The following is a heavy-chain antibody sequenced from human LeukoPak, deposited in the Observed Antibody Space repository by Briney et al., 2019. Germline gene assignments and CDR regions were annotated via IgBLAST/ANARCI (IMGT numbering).Heavy chain of an antibody. J-gene: IGHJ4*02. CDR2: IHYSGTT. CDR1: GGSISGFY. CDR3: ARTDGSNFGAKFDF. Sequence: SETLSLTCTVSGGSISGFYWSWIRQPPGRGLEWIGYIHYSGTTMYNPSLESRVTISIDASKNEFSLTLSFVTAADTAVYYCARTDGSNFGAKFDFWGQGTLVSVSS. V-gene: IGHV4-59*01. D-gene: IGHD4-17*01.